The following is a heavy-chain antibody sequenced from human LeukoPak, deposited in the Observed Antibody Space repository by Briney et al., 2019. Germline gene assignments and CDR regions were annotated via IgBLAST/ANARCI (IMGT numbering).Heavy chain of an antibody. D-gene: IGHD7-27*01. CDR3: ARVGTSVY. Sequence: ASVKVSCKASGYTSSGNCMHWVRQAPGQGLEYMGWINPNSGDTYYPQKFQGRVTMTWDTSISTAFMELSSLRSDDTAVYYCARVGTSVYWGQGTLITVSS. J-gene: IGHJ4*02. CDR2: INPNSGDT. CDR1: GYTSSGNC. V-gene: IGHV1-2*02.